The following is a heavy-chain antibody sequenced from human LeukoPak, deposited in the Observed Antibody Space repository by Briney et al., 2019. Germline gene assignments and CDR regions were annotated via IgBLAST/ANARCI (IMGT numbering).Heavy chain of an antibody. Sequence: SQTLSLTCAISGDSVTSNTAAWNWIRQSPSIGLEWLGRTYYRSKWYNDYAVSVKSRITINPDTSKNQFSLQLNSVTPEDTAVYYCARDVRYCSGGSCYSDWFDPWGQGTLVTVSS. CDR2: TYYRSKWYN. D-gene: IGHD2-15*01. V-gene: IGHV6-1*01. CDR3: ARDVRYCSGGSCYSDWFDP. CDR1: GDSVTSNTAA. J-gene: IGHJ5*02.